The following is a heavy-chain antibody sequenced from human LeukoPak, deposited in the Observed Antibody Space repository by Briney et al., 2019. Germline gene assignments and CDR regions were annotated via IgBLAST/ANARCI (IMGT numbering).Heavy chain of an antibody. CDR1: GGSISSYY. Sequence: KSSETLSLTCTVSGGSISSYYWSWIRQPPGKGLEWIGYIYYSGSTNYNPSLKSRVTISVDTSKNQFSLKLSSVTAADTAVYHCARARGSGRTRFDYWGQGTLVTVSS. D-gene: IGHD3-10*01. CDR3: ARARGSGRTRFDY. J-gene: IGHJ4*02. CDR2: IYYSGST. V-gene: IGHV4-59*01.